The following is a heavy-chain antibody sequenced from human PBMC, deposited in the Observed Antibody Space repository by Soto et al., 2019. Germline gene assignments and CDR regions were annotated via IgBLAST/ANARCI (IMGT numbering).Heavy chain of an antibody. J-gene: IGHJ5*02. CDR2: IYYDGST. CDR3: ARRYCSGGTCYWFDP. V-gene: IGHV4-39*01. D-gene: IGHD2-15*01. CDR1: GGSIGSGSHY. Sequence: SETLSLTCTVSGGSIGSGSHYWAWIRQPPGKGLEWIATIYYDGSTYYNPSLKSRVTMSVDTSKNQFSLKLSSVTASDTAVYYCARRYCSGGTCYWFDPWGQGTLVTVSS.